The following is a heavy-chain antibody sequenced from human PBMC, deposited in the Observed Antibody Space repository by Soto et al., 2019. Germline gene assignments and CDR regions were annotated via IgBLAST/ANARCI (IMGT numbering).Heavy chain of an antibody. CDR1: GCSISSGGYY. Sequence: SETLSLTCTVSGCSISSGGYYWSWIRQHPGKGLEWIGYIYYSGSTYYNPSLKSRVTISVGTSKNQFSLKLSSVTAADTAVYYCASYDSRTPRHDYWGQGTLVTVSS. CDR3: ASYDSRTPRHDY. V-gene: IGHV4-31*03. J-gene: IGHJ4*02. CDR2: IYYSGST. D-gene: IGHD3-22*01.